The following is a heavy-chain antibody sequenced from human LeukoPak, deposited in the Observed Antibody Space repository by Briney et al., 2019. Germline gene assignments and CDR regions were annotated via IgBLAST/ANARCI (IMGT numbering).Heavy chain of an antibody. CDR3: AKDPNPHYDFWSGYK. J-gene: IGHJ4*02. D-gene: IGHD3-3*01. CDR2: IGGRDDRT. CDR1: GFTFTGHT. V-gene: IGHV3-23*01. Sequence: GGSLRLSCAAPGFTFTGHTMTWLRQAPGKGLEWVSIIGGRDDRTYYADSVKGRFTISRDNSKSILYLHMSSLRAEDTAVYYCAKDPNPHYDFWSGYKWGQGTLVTVSS.